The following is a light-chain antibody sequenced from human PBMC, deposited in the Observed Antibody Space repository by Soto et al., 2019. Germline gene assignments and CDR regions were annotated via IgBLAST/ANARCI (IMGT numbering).Light chain of an antibody. CDR2: SES. J-gene: IGKJ5*01. CDR1: DHVPSST. CDR3: QKYGTSPFT. V-gene: IGKV3-20*01. Sequence: EIVLTQSPGTLSLSPGERATLSCRASDHVPSSTLAWYQQNTGQAPRILIHSESSRATGIPDRLSGIGYGTDLILTISGLEPEDFAVYHCQKYGTSPFTCGQGTRLEIK.